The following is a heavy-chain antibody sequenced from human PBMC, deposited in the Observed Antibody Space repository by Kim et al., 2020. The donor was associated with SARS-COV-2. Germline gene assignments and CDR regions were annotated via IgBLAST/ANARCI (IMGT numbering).Heavy chain of an antibody. V-gene: IGHV3-66*02. D-gene: IGHD6-19*01. CDR3: AREAYSSGWYGYYFDY. CDR1: GFTVSSNY. Sequence: GGSLRLSCAASGFTVSSNYMSWVRQAPGKGLEWVSVIYSGGSTYYADSVKGRFTISRDNSKNTLYLQMNSLRAEDTAVYYCAREAYSSGWYGYYFDYWGQGTLVTVSS. J-gene: IGHJ4*02. CDR2: IYSGGST.